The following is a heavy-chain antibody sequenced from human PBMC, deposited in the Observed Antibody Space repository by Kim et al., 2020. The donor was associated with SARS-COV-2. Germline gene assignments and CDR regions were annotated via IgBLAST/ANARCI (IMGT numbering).Heavy chain of an antibody. Sequence: GGSLRLSCAASGFTFSDYGMHWVRQAPGKGLEWVAVIWYDGNTKYSADSVKGRFTISRDNSKNTLYLQMNSLRAEDTAVYYCARRVVPASQDNYFALDVWGQGTTGTASS. J-gene: IGHJ6*02. D-gene: IGHD2-2*01. V-gene: IGHV3-33*08. CDR2: IWYDGNTK. CDR3: ARRVVPASQDNYFALDV. CDR1: GFTFSDYG.